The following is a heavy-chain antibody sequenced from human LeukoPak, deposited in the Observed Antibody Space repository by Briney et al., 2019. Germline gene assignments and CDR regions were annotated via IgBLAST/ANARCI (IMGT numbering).Heavy chain of an antibody. J-gene: IGHJ6*04. CDR1: GYTFTSYG. CDR3: ARVGMAVAGTDLYGMDV. V-gene: IGHV1-18*04. Sequence: ASVKVSCKASGYTFTSYGISWVRQAPGQGLEWMGWISAYNGNTNYAQKLQGRVTITRDTSASTAYMELSSLRSEDTAVYYCARVGMAVAGTDLYGMDVWGKGTTVTVSS. D-gene: IGHD6-19*01. CDR2: ISAYNGNT.